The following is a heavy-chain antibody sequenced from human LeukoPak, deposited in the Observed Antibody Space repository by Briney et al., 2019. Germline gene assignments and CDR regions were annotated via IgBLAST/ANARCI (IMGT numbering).Heavy chain of an antibody. CDR2: IYYSGST. J-gene: IGHJ4*02. V-gene: IGHV4-39*07. D-gene: IGHD1-1*01. CDR3: ARRYNWNDRWD. CDR1: GGSISSTNYY. Sequence: SETPSLTCTVSGGSISSTNYYWGWLRQPPGTGLEWIGSIYYSGSTYYNPSLKSRLTISLDTSKNQFSLRLSSVTAADTAFYCCARRYNWNDRWDWGQGTLVTVSP.